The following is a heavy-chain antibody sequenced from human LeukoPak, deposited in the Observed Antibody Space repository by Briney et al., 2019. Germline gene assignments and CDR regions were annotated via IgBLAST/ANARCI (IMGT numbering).Heavy chain of an antibody. Sequence: GGSLRLSCAASGFTFSSYWMHWVRQAPGKGLVWVSRINSDGSSTTYADSVKGRFTISRDNAKNTLYLQMNSLRVEDTAVYYCAREGRVSGHDFDSWGQGNLVTVSS. CDR1: GFTFSSYW. V-gene: IGHV3-74*01. D-gene: IGHD5-12*01. CDR3: AREGRVSGHDFDS. CDR2: INSDGSST. J-gene: IGHJ4*02.